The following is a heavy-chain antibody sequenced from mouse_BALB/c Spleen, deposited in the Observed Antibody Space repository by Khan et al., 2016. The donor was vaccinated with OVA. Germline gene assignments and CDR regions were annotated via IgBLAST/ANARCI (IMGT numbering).Heavy chain of an antibody. CDR1: GYPFTNYV. CDR2: INPYNAGT. V-gene: IGHV1S136*01. D-gene: IGHD3-3*01. Sequence: VRLHQSGPELVEPGASVKMSCKASGYPFTNYVMHWVKQKPGQGIEWIGYINPYNAGTRYNEKFKGKATLTSDISSTTDYMELSSLTSEDSAVYYWAREAASWGCSFRYWGQGALGTVSA. CDR3: AREAASWGCSFRY. J-gene: IGHJ3*01.